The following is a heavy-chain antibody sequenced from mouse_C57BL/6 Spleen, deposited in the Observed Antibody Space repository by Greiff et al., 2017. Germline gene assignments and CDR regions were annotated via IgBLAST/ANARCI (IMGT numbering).Heavy chain of an antibody. CDR1: GFTFSSYG. V-gene: IGHV5-6*02. D-gene: IGHD3-3*01. J-gene: IGHJ3*01. CDR2: ISSGGSYT. CDR3: ARPRDEGAWFAY. Sequence: DVMLVESGGDLVKPGGSLKLSCAASGFTFSSYGMSWVRQTPDKRLEWVATISSGGSYTYYPDSVKGRFTISRDNAKNTLYLQMSSLKSEDTAMYYCARPRDEGAWFAYWGQGTLVTVSA.